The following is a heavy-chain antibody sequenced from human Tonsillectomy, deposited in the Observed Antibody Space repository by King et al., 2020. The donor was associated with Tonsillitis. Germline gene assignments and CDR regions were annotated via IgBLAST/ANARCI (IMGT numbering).Heavy chain of an antibody. D-gene: IGHD3-10*01. J-gene: IGHJ3*02. CDR1: GYSFTSYW. CDR2: IYPGDSDT. V-gene: IGHV5-51*01. Sequence: QLVQSGAEVKKPGESPKISCKGSGYSFTSYWIGWVRQMPGKGLEWMGIIYPGDSDTRYSPSFQGQVTISADKSISTAYLQWSSLKASDTAMSYCARLYGSGSPWADDAFDIWGQGTMVTVSS. CDR3: ARLYGSGSPWADDAFDI.